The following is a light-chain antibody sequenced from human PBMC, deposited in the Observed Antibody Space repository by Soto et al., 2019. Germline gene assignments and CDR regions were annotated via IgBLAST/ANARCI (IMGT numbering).Light chain of an antibody. J-gene: IGLJ2*01. CDR2: EVS. Sequence: QSALTQPPSASGPPGQSVTTSCTGTSSDVGGYNYVSWYQQHPGKAPKLMIYEVSKRPSGVPDRFSGSKSGNTASLTVSGLQAEDEADYYCSSYAGSNNLGVFGGGTKLTVL. CDR1: SSDVGGYNY. V-gene: IGLV2-8*01. CDR3: SSYAGSNNLGV.